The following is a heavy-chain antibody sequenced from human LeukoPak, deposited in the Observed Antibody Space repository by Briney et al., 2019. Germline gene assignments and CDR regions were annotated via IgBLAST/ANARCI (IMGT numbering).Heavy chain of an antibody. D-gene: IGHD3-10*01. J-gene: IGHJ5*02. V-gene: IGHV4-34*01. CDR3: AVFSGGYKFDP. CDR2: INHSGST. Sequence: SETLSLTCAVYGGSFSGYYWSWIRQPPGKGLEWIGEINHSGSTNYNPSLESRVTISVDTSKNQFSLKLSSVTAADTAVYYCAVFSGGYKFDPWGQGTLVTVSS. CDR1: GGSFSGYY.